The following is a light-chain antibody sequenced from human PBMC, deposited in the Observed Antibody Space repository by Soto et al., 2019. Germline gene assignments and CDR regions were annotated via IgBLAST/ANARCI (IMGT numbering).Light chain of an antibody. Sequence: QSALTQPPSASGSLGQSVTISCTGTSSDVGNYNYVSWYQQHPGKAPKLMIYEVIKRPSGVPDRFSGSKSGNTASLTVSGLQAEDEAEYYCSSYAAGKNVLFGGGTQLTVL. V-gene: IGLV2-8*01. CDR2: EVI. J-gene: IGLJ3*02. CDR1: SSDVGNYNY. CDR3: SSYAAGKNVL.